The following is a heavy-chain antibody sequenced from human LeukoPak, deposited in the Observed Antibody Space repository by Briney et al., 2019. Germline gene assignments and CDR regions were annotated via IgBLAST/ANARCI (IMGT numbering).Heavy chain of an antibody. CDR1: GDSISSDY. V-gene: IGHV4-59*01. Sequence: SETLSPTCTVSGDSISSDYWSWIRQPPGKGLEWIGYIYYSGSTNYNPSLKSRVTISVDTSKNQFSLKLSSVTAADTAVYYCARGDRIAARPTAFDYWGQGTLVTVSS. J-gene: IGHJ4*02. D-gene: IGHD6-6*01. CDR3: ARGDRIAARPTAFDY. CDR2: IYYSGST.